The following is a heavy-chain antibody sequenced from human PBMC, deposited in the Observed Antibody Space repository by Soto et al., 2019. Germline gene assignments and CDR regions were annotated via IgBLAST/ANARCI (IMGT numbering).Heavy chain of an antibody. J-gene: IGHJ4*02. V-gene: IGHV3-64*01. Sequence: EVQLVESGGGLVQPGGSLRLSCAASGFTFSGYSMFWVRQAPGKGLEYVSAINTNGVNTFYAKSVKGRFTISRDNSKNTMYLQMGSLRAEEMAVYYCARGRVEDSSGSATYFDYRGQGTLVTVSS. D-gene: IGHD6-19*01. CDR1: GFTFSGYS. CDR3: ARGRVEDSSGSATYFDY. CDR2: INTNGVNT.